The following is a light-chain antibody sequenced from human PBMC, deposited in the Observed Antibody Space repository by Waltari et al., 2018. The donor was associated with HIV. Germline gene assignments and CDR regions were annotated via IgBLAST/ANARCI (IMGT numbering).Light chain of an antibody. CDR2: GNN. CDR1: SSNIGAGSD. Sequence: QSVLTQPPSVSGAPGQRVTISCTGSSSNIGAGSDVHWYQQLPGTAPKLLIYGNNNRPSGVPDRFSGSKSGTSASLAIAGLQAEDEAHYYCQSYDSSHWVFGGGTKVTVL. V-gene: IGLV1-40*01. CDR3: QSYDSSHWV. J-gene: IGLJ3*02.